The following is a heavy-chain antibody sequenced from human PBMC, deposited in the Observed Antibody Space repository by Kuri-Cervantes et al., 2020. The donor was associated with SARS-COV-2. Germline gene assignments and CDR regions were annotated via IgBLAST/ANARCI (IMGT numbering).Heavy chain of an antibody. CDR2: ISSSSSTI. Sequence: GESLKISCAASGFTFSSYSMNWVRQAPGKGLEWVSYISSSSSTIYYADSVKGRFTISRDNAKNSLYLQMNSLRAEDTAVYYCARGVVVPAANMGYDAFDIWGQGTMVTVSS. CDR3: ARGVVVPAANMGYDAFDI. CDR1: GFTFSSYS. V-gene: IGHV3-48*01. J-gene: IGHJ3*02. D-gene: IGHD2-2*01.